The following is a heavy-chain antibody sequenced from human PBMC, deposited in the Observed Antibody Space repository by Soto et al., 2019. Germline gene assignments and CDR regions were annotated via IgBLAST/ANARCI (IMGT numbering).Heavy chain of an antibody. CDR1: GFTFSSYS. CDR3: ARARRYCSSTSCSPGYYGMDV. Sequence: GGSLRLSCAASGFTFSSYSMNWVRQAPGKGLEWVSSISSSSSYIYYADSVKGRFTISRDNAKNSLYLQMNSLRAEDTAVYYCARARRYCSSTSCSPGYYGMDVWGQGTTVTVSS. D-gene: IGHD2-2*01. J-gene: IGHJ6*02. CDR2: ISSSSSYI. V-gene: IGHV3-21*04.